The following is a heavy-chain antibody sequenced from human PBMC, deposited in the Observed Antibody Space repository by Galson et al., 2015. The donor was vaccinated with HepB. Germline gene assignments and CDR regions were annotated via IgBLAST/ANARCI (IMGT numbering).Heavy chain of an antibody. D-gene: IGHD6-19*01. J-gene: IGHJ6*02. V-gene: IGHV3-30-3*01. CDR3: ARDENSIVVADPYYYGMDV. Sequence: SLRLSCAASGFTFSRFAMHWVRQAPGKGLEWVAVIGYDGSNRYYADSVKGRFTISRDTFKNTLYLQMNSLRAEDTAIYYCARDENSIVVADPYYYGMDVWGQGTTVTVSS. CDR2: IGYDGSNR. CDR1: GFTFSRFA.